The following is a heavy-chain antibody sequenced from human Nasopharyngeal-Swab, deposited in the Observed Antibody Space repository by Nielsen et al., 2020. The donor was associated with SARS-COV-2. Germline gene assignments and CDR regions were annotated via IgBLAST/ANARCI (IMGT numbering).Heavy chain of an antibody. D-gene: IGHD2-8*01. Sequence: WIRQPPGKGLEWIAFITYNGNTYYDPSLKSRVSLSLDTSRNQISLNLTAVTAADTAVYYCASGHTNGYPYHSYYYMDVWGKGTTVTVSS. CDR3: ASGHTNGYPYHSYYYMDV. J-gene: IGHJ6*03. V-gene: IGHV4-31*02. CDR2: ITYNGNT.